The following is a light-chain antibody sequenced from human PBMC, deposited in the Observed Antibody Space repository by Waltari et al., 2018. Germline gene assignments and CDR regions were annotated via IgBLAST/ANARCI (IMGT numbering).Light chain of an antibody. Sequence: DIEVTQSPSSLSASVGERVTITCRASQSTHNWLAWYHQRPGEAPQLLIYKASILQSGVPSRFRRRGPGTEFTLTTTRLQPDGFVIYYWQQNYSQWTFRQGTKVDVK. CDR3: QQNYSQWT. V-gene: IGKV1-5*03. CDR1: QSTHNW. CDR2: KAS. J-gene: IGKJ1*01.